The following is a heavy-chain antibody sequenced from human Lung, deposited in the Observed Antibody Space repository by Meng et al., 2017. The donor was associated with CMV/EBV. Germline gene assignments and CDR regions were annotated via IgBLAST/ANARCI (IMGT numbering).Heavy chain of an antibody. D-gene: IGHD2-2*01. Sequence: SETLSLTCAVYGGSFSGYYWSWIRQPPGKGLEWIGEINHSGSTNYNPSLKSRVTISVDTSKNQFSLKLSSVTAADTAVYYCARGGKDIVVVPAPIDYWCQGTLVXVSS. J-gene: IGHJ4*02. CDR2: INHSGST. V-gene: IGHV4-34*01. CDR1: GGSFSGYY. CDR3: ARGGKDIVVVPAPIDY.